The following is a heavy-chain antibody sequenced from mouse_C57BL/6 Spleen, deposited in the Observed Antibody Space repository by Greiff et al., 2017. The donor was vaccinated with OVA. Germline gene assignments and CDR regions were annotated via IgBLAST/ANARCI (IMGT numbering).Heavy chain of an antibody. CDR1: GYTFTGYW. D-gene: IGHD1-1*01. J-gene: IGHJ2*01. CDR3: ARRPDYGSSYGDYFDY. CDR2: ILPGSGST. V-gene: IGHV1-9*01. Sequence: QVQLQQSGAELMKPGASVKLSCKATGYTFTGYWIEWVKQRPGHGLEWIGEILPGSGSTNYNEKFKGKATFTADTSSNTAYMQLSSLTTDDSAIYYCARRPDYGSSYGDYFDYWGQGTTLTVSS.